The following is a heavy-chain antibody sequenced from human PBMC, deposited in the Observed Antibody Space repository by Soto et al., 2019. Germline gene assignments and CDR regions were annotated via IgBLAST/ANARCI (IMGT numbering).Heavy chain of an antibody. CDR3: ARGCCFSSTSCYAGGYYYYYMDV. CDR2: INSDGSST. D-gene: IGHD2-2*01. V-gene: IGHV3-74*01. Sequence: PGGSLRLSCAASGFTFSSYWMHWVRQAPGKGLVWVSRINSDGSSTSYADSVKGRFTISRDNAKNTLYLQMNSLRAEDTAVYYCARGCCFSSTSCYAGGYYYYYMDVWGKGTTVTVSS. J-gene: IGHJ6*03. CDR1: GFTFSSYW.